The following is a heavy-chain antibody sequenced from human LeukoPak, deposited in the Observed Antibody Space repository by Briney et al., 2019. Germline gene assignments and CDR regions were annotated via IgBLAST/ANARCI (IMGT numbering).Heavy chain of an antibody. D-gene: IGHD3-10*01. Sequence: PSGTLSLTCAVSGASISSSNRWSWVRQPPGRGLEWIGEIYHSGSTNYNPSLKSRVTISLDKSKNQFSLKLNSVTAADTAVYYCARGGVYYGSGSNWFDPWGQGTLVTVSS. CDR1: GASISSSNR. J-gene: IGHJ5*02. CDR2: IYHSGST. CDR3: ARGGVYYGSGSNWFDP. V-gene: IGHV4-4*02.